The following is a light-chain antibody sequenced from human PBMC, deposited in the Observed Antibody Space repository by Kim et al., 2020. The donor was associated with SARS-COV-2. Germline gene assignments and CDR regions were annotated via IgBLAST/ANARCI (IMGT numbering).Light chain of an antibody. CDR1: QVITKF. J-gene: IGKJ5*01. CDR3: QQNDAFPIT. V-gene: IGKV1-33*01. CDR2: DVS. Sequence: ASVGDRVTITCQATQVITKFLNWHQQRPGKAPQLLIYDVSNLQRGVPSRFSGRGYGTKVTLTSSSLQPEDFATYYCQQNDAFPITFGQGTRLEIK.